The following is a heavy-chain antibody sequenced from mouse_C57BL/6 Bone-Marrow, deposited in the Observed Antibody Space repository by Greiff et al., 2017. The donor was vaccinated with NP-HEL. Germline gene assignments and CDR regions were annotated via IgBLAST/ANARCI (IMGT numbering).Heavy chain of an antibody. CDR1: GYTFTSYW. Sequence: VQLQQSGTVLARPGASVKMSCKTSGYTFTSYWMHWVKQRPGQGLEWIGAIYPGNSDTSYNQKFKDKAKLTAVTSASTAYMELSSLTNEDSAVYYCTRWGDYWGQGTSVTVSS. CDR2: IYPGNSDT. J-gene: IGHJ4*01. CDR3: TRWGDY. V-gene: IGHV1-5*01.